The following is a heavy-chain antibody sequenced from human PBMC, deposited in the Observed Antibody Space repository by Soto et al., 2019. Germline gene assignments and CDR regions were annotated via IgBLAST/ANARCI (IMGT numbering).Heavy chain of an antibody. CDR1: GGSFSGYY. CDR2: INHSGSN. CDR3: ARGRRDYIWGSYLDP. Sequence: QVQLQQWGAGLLKPSETLSLTCAVYGGSFSGYYWSWIRQPPGKGREWSGDINHSGSNNYNPSLKWRSTISVDTSKNQFSLKLSSVTAADTAVYYCARGRRDYIWGSYLDPWGQGTLVTVSS. D-gene: IGHD3-16*02. J-gene: IGHJ5*02. V-gene: IGHV4-34*01.